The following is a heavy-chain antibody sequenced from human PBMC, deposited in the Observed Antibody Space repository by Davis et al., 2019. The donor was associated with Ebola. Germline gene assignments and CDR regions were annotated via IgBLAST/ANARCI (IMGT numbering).Heavy chain of an antibody. D-gene: IGHD3-22*01. V-gene: IGHV1-58*01. CDR1: AFTFTSST. Sequence: SVKVSCKASAFTFTSSTVQWVRQARGQRLEWIGWIVVVSGYTNYAQNFHERVTITRDMSTSTVYMELSSLRSEDTAVYYCAALPDHFDSSGSTDNFDYWGQGTLVTVSS. J-gene: IGHJ4*02. CDR3: AALPDHFDSSGSTDNFDY. CDR2: IVVVSGYT.